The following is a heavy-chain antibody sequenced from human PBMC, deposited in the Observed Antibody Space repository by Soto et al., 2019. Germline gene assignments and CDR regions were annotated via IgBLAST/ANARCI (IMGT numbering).Heavy chain of an antibody. Sequence: QITLKESGPTLVKPTQTLTLTCTFSGFSLSTSGVGVGWIRQPPGKALEWLALIYWNDDKRYSPSLKSRLTITKDTSKNQVVLTMTNMDPVDTATFYCAHGQGVLRFLEWLPYFWGQGTLVTVSS. D-gene: IGHD3-3*01. J-gene: IGHJ4*02. CDR3: AHGQGVLRFLEWLPYF. V-gene: IGHV2-5*01. CDR1: GFSLSTSGVG. CDR2: IYWNDDK.